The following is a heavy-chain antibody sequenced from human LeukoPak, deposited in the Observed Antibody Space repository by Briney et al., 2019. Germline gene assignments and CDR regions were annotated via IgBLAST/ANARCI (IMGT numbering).Heavy chain of an antibody. CDR3: ARGEYCSSTSCGYYYYYMDV. V-gene: IGHV3-48*04. CDR2: ISSSSSTI. J-gene: IGHJ6*03. Sequence: GGSLRLSCAASGFTFSSYSMNWVRQAPGKGLEWVSYISSSSSTIYYADSVKGRFTISRDNAKNSLYLQMNSLRAEDTAVYYCARGEYCSSTSCGYYYYYMDVWGKGTTVTVSS. CDR1: GFTFSSYS. D-gene: IGHD2-2*01.